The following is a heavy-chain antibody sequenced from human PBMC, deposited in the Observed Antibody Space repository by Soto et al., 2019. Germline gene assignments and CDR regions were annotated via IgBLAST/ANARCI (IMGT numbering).Heavy chain of an antibody. D-gene: IGHD4-17*01. V-gene: IGHV3-11*01. CDR1: GFTFSDYY. Sequence: GGSLRLSCAASGFTFSDYYIHWIRRAPGKGLEWISYISGNGEVIQYAATARGRFTISRDNAENSVYLEMESLRDEDTALYYCARDVDADFRTDFDYWGRGTLVTVSS. CDR2: ISGNGEVI. J-gene: IGHJ4*02. CDR3: ARDVDADFRTDFDY.